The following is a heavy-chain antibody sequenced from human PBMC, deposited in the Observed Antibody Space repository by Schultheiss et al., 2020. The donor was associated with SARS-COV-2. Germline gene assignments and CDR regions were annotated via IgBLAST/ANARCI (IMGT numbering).Heavy chain of an antibody. CDR3: ARDGLEYQLLDYYYYYYMDV. Sequence: GGSLRLSCAASGFTFSSYGMHWVRQAPGKGLEWVAVIWYDGSNKYYADSVKGRFTISRDNSKNTLYLQMNSLRAEDTAVYYWARDGLEYQLLDYYYYYYMDVWGKGTTVTVSS. CDR2: IWYDGSNK. CDR1: GFTFSSYG. V-gene: IGHV3-33*01. J-gene: IGHJ6*03. D-gene: IGHD2-2*01.